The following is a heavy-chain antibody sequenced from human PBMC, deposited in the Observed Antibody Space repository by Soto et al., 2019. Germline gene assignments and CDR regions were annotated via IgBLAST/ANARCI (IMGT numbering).Heavy chain of an antibody. CDR2: ISFDGSNQ. CDR3: ARGLETTPDF. CDR1: GFTFTSFA. V-gene: IGHV3-30*03. Sequence: QVQLVESGGGVVPPGRSLRLSCAASGFTFTSFAFHWVRQAPGKGLEWVTVISFDGSNQYYADSVKGRFTIARDDSKNTLYLQMNSLRTEDTAVYYCARGLETTPDFWGQGTLVTVAS. J-gene: IGHJ4*02. D-gene: IGHD4-17*01.